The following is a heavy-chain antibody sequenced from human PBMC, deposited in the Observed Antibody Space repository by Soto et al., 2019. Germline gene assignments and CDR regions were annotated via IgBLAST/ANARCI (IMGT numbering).Heavy chain of an antibody. CDR1: GFTFSSYG. CDR3: AKEPIRWTGATYLDI. Sequence: QVQLVESGGGVVQPGRSLRLSCAASGFTFSSYGMHWVRQAPGKGLEWVAVISYDGSNKYYADSVKGRFTISRDNSKNTLYLPMNSLRADDTAVYYRAKEPIRWTGATYLDIWGQGTMVTVSS. J-gene: IGHJ3*02. CDR2: ISYDGSNK. V-gene: IGHV3-30*18. D-gene: IGHD1-26*01.